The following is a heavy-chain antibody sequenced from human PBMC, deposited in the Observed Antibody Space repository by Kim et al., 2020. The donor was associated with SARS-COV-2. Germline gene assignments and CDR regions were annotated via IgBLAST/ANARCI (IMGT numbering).Heavy chain of an antibody. J-gene: IGHJ2*01. CDR3: ASPVEDCRGGNCNGPYWYFDL. CDR1: GGSISSSNYY. Sequence: SETLSLTCTVSGGSISSSNYYWGWIRQPPGKGLEWIGSFLYSGNTYYNPSLQSRVTISVDTSKNQFSLHLKSVTAADTDVYYCASPVEDCRGGNCNGPYWYFDLWGRGALVTVSS. D-gene: IGHD2-15*01. V-gene: IGHV4-39*01. CDR2: FLYSGNT.